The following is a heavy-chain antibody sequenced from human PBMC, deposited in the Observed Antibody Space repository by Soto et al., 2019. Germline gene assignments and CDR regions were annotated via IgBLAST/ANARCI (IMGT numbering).Heavy chain of an antibody. CDR3: ARELYYYDSSPLDY. V-gene: IGHV3-33*01. CDR1: GFTFSSYG. Sequence: GGSLRLSCAASGFTFSSYGMHWVRQAPGKGLEWVAVIWYDGSNKYYADSVKGRFTISRDNSKNTLYLQMNSLRAEDTAVYYCARELYYYDSSPLDYWGQGTLVTVSS. CDR2: IWYDGSNK. J-gene: IGHJ4*02. D-gene: IGHD3-22*01.